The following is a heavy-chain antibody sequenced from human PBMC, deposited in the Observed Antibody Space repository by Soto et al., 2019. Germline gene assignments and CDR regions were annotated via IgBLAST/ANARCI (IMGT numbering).Heavy chain of an antibody. Sequence: PGGSLRLSCAASGFTFSYNYMSWIRQAPGKGLEWVSYISSSGSSIYYADSVKGRFTISRDNAKNSLFLQMNSLRAEDTAVYYCVKNYNSGCDKWGQGTLVTVSS. V-gene: IGHV3-11*01. CDR1: GFTFSYNY. D-gene: IGHD6-19*01. J-gene: IGHJ4*02. CDR3: VKNYNSGCDK. CDR2: ISSSGSSI.